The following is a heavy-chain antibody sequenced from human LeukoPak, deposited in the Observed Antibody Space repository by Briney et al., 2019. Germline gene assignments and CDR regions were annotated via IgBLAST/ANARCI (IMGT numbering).Heavy chain of an antibody. Sequence: GGSLRLSCAASGLTVSSYYMNWVRQAPGKGLEWVSVIYSDGSTYYADSVKGRFTISRDNSKNTVYLQMNSLRAEDTAVYYCAKGYYDSRFWGQGTLVTVSS. D-gene: IGHD3-22*01. CDR2: IYSDGST. J-gene: IGHJ4*02. CDR1: GLTVSSYY. V-gene: IGHV3-66*02. CDR3: AKGYYDSRF.